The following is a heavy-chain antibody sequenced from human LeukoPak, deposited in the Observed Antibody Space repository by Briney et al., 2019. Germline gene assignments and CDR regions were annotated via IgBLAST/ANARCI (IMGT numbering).Heavy chain of an antibody. CDR2: IKSKTDGGTT. Sequence: PGGSLRLSCAASGFTFSSYAMSWVRQAPGKGLEWVGRIKSKTDGGTTDYAAPVKGRFTISRDDSKNTLYLQMNSLKTEDTAVYYCTTEKTSGSYLGNAFDIWGQGTMVTVSS. CDR3: TTEKTSGSYLGNAFDI. D-gene: IGHD1-26*01. CDR1: GFTFSSYA. J-gene: IGHJ3*02. V-gene: IGHV3-15*01.